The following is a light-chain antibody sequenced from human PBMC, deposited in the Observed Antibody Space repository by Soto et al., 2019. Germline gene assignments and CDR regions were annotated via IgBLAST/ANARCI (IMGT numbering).Light chain of an antibody. V-gene: IGKV3-11*01. CDR1: QSLSSY. CDR3: QQRSDCPLT. CDR2: DAS. Sequence: EIVLTQSPATLSLSPGERATLSCRASQSLSSYLAWYQQRRGQAPRLLIYDASRRATGIPARFSGSGSGTDSTLSISSLEPEDFAFYYCQQRSDCPLTFGGGTKVEIK. J-gene: IGKJ4*01.